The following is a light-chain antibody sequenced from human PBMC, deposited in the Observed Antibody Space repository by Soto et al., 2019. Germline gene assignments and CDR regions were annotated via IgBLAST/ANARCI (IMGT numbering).Light chain of an antibody. CDR1: QSVSNNY. Sequence: EILFTQSPGTLYLSPGERATLSCRASQSVSNNYLAWYQQKPGQAPRLIIYGASNRANGIPARFSGSGSGTDFTLTISSLEPEDFAFYYCQQRSNWPSITFGQGTRLEIK. CDR2: GAS. CDR3: QQRSNWPSIT. J-gene: IGKJ5*01. V-gene: IGKV3-11*01.